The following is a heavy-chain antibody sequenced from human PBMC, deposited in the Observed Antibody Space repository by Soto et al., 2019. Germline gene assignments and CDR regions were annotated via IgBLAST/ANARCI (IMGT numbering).Heavy chain of an antibody. CDR2: ISYDGSNK. J-gene: IGHJ4*02. D-gene: IGHD3-22*01. CDR1: GFTFSSYG. Sequence: QVQLVESGGGVVQPGRSLRLSCAASGFTFSSYGMHWVRQAPGKGLEWVAVISYDGSNKYYADSVKGRFTISRDNSKNTLYLQMNSLRAEDTAVYYCARDPSYDSSGYPDYWGQGTLVTVSS. V-gene: IGHV3-30*03. CDR3: ARDPSYDSSGYPDY.